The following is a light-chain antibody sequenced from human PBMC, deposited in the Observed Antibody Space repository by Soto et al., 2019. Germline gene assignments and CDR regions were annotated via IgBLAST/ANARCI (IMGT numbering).Light chain of an antibody. J-gene: IGLJ1*01. V-gene: IGLV2-14*01. CDR1: SSDVGGYNY. CDR2: DVS. CDR3: SSYTSSSTQV. Sequence: QSALTQPASVSGYPGQSITISCTGTSSDVGGYNYDSWYQQHPGKAPKLMIYDVSNRPSGVSIRFSGSKSGNTASLTISGLHAEDEADYFCSSYTSSSTQVFGTGTKVTVL.